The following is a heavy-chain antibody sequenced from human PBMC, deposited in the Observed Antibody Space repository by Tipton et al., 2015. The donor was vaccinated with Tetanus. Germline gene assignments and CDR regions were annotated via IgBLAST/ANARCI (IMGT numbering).Heavy chain of an antibody. Sequence: TLSLTCAVYGGSFSGYYCTWIRQSPGKGLEWIGEIHPSGIVSYTPSLKSRLTMSLDTSKTQFSLKLSSVTATDTAVYYCARHEESTDYCDNWGQGTLVTVSS. V-gene: IGHV4-34*01. CDR2: IHPSGIV. CDR1: GGSFSGYY. D-gene: IGHD5/OR15-5a*01. J-gene: IGHJ4*02. CDR3: ARHEESTDYCDN.